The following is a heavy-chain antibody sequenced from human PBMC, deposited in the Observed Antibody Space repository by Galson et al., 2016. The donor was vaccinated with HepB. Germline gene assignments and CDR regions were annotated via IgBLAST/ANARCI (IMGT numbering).Heavy chain of an antibody. V-gene: IGHV4-38-2*02. D-gene: IGHD1-14*01. Sequence: LSLTCTVSGFSISSNYYWGWIRQPPGKGLEWIGSIYYRGNTFYNPSLKSRVTISINTSNNQFSLKLSSVTAADTAVYYCARDSAEMSAYKTNSDHWGQGTLVTVSS. CDR2: IYYRGNT. CDR3: ARDSAEMSAYKTNSDH. CDR1: GFSISSNYY. J-gene: IGHJ4*02.